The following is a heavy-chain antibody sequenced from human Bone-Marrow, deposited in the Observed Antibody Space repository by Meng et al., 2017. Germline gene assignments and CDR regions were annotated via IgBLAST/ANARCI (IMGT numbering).Heavy chain of an antibody. CDR1: GGTFSSYA. Sequence: SVKVSCKASGGTFSSYAISWVRQAPGQGLEWMGGIIPILGIANYAQKFQGRVTITADKSTSTAYMELSSLRSEDTAVYYCARDSEVAAAGIYYFDYWGQGTLVTVSS. CDR2: IIPILGIA. J-gene: IGHJ4*02. CDR3: ARDSEVAAAGIYYFDY. D-gene: IGHD6-13*01. V-gene: IGHV1-69*10.